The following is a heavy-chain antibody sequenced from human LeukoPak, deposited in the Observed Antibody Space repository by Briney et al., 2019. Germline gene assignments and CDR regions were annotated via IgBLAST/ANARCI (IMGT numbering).Heavy chain of an antibody. D-gene: IGHD6-19*01. J-gene: IGHJ4*02. Sequence: PGGSLRLSCAASGFTFSSYSMNWVRQAPGKGLEWVSSISSSSSYIYYADSVKGRITISRDNAKNSLYLQMNSLRAEDTAVYYCARAGYSSGWYVSDYWGQGTLVTVSS. CDR3: ARAGYSSGWYVSDY. V-gene: IGHV3-21*01. CDR1: GFTFSSYS. CDR2: ISSSSSYI.